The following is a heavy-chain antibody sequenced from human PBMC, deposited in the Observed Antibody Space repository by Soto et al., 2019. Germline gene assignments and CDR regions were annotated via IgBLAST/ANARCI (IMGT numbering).Heavy chain of an antibody. J-gene: IGHJ5*02. CDR1: GGSISTGGYY. CDR3: ARSVFP. CDR2: FYYSGST. V-gene: IGHV4-31*03. Sequence: QVQLQESGPGLVKPSQTLSLTCTVSGGSISTGGYYWNWIRQHPGKGLEWIGYFYYSGSTYYNPALNHRLTNSVNATKNQFSLQLSAGSSADPALYYCARSVFPWGQGTLGTVSS.